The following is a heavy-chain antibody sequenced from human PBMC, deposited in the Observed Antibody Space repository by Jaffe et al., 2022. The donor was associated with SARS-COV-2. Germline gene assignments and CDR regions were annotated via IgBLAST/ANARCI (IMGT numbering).Heavy chain of an antibody. Sequence: QLLLQESGPGLVKPSETLSLTCTVSGGSISSSSHYWGWIRQPPGRGLEWIGSINYSGSTYYNPSLKSRVTISVDTSKNQFSLKLRSVTAADTAVYHCARLGYGSGSYYKTYYYYYMDVWGKGTTVTVSS. CDR2: INYSGST. D-gene: IGHD3-10*01. V-gene: IGHV4-39*01. CDR1: GGSISSSSHY. CDR3: ARLGYGSGSYYKTYYYYYMDV. J-gene: IGHJ6*03.